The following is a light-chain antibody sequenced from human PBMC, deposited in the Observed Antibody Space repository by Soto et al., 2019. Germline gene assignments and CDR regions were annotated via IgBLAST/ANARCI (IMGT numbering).Light chain of an antibody. CDR3: QQYGDSPWT. J-gene: IGKJ1*01. Sequence: EVVLTQSPGTLSLSPGERATLSCRASQSISSNSLAWYQQTPGQAPRLLIYNTSYRAAGIPDRFSGSGFGTGFTLTISRLEPEDFAFYYCQQYGDSPWTFGQGTKVEIK. CDR2: NTS. V-gene: IGKV3-20*01. CDR1: QSISSNS.